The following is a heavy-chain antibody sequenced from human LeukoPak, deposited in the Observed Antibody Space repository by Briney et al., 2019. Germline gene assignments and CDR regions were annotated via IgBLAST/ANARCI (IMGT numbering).Heavy chain of an antibody. CDR1: GGSFSGYY. J-gene: IGHJ5*02. V-gene: IGHV4-34*01. CDR2: INHSGST. CDR3: ARGGRRWLQPNNWFDP. D-gene: IGHD5-24*01. Sequence: PSETLSLTCAVYGGSFSGYYWSWIRQPPGKGLGWIGEINHSGSTNYNPSLKSRVTISVDTSKNQFSLKLSSVTAADTAVYYCARGGRRWLQPNNWFDPWGPGNPGHRLL.